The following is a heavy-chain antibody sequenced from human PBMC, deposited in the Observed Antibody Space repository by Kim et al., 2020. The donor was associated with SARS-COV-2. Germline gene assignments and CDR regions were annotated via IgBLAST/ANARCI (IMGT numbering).Heavy chain of an antibody. CDR1: GDSVSSNSAA. CDR3: ARDHEPQGGFLEWLPSFFDY. CDR2: TYYRSKWYN. V-gene: IGHV6-1*01. D-gene: IGHD3-3*01. Sequence: SQTLSLTCAISGDSVSSNSAAWNWIRQSPSRGIEWLGRTYYRSKWYNDYAVSVKSRITINPDTSKNQFSLQLNSVTPEDTAVYYCARDHEPQGGFLEWLPSFFDYWGQGTLVTVSS. J-gene: IGHJ4*02.